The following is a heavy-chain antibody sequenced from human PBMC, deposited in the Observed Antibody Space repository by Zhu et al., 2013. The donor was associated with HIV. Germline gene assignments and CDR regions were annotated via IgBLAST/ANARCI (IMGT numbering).Heavy chain of an antibody. J-gene: IGHJ6*01. CDR2: IGANNGHT. Sequence: QVRLVQSGAEVKKPGASVKVSCKASGYTFSNYGISWVRQAPGQGLEWMGWIGANNGHTKSAEQLQGRVTMTTDRLRSTAYMELRSLRSDDTAVYYXARDRSENHYWPDYYYYGLDVWGPRATVTVSS. V-gene: IGHV1-18*01. CDR3: ARDRSENHYWPDYYYYGLDV. D-gene: IGHD2-8*02. CDR1: GYTFSNYG.